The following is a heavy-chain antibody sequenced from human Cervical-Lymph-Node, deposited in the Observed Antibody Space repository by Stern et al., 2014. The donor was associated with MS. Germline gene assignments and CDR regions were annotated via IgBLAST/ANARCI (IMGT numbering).Heavy chain of an antibody. CDR3: ARDRGSYSDY. D-gene: IGHD1-26*01. J-gene: IGHJ4*02. V-gene: IGHV1-2*02. CDR1: GYTFTAYF. Sequence: QVQLVESAAEVERPGASVKVSCKASGYTFTAYFLHWVRQAPGPGLEWMVWISLKTGSASYAQKFQDRVTMTSDTSINTGYMEVSSLRSDDTAVYYCARDRGSYSDYWGQGTLVAVSS. CDR2: ISLKTGSA.